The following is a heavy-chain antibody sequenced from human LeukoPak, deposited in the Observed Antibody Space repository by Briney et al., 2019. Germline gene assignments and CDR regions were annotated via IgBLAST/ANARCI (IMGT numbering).Heavy chain of an antibody. J-gene: IGHJ4*02. Sequence: GGSLGLSCAASGFTFSDYYMSWIRQAPGKGLEWVSYISSSSSYTNYADSVKGRFTISRDNAKNSLYLQMNSLRAEDTAVYYCARDHTVAGLDYWGQGTLVTVSS. V-gene: IGHV3-11*05. CDR1: GFTFSDYY. D-gene: IGHD6-19*01. CDR3: ARDHTVAGLDY. CDR2: ISSSSSYT.